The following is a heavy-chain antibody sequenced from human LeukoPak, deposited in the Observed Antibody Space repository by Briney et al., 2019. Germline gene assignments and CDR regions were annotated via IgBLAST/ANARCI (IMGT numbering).Heavy chain of an antibody. CDR3: ARQDSGGSCYSDY. V-gene: IGHV4-34*01. D-gene: IGHD2-15*01. J-gene: IGHJ4*02. CDR1: GGSFSGYY. Sequence: SETLSLTCAVYGGSFSGYYWSWIRQPPGKGLEWIGEINHSGSTNYNPSLKSRVTISVDTSKDQFSLKLSSVTAADTAVYCCARQDSGGSCYSDYWGQGTLVTVSS. CDR2: INHSGST.